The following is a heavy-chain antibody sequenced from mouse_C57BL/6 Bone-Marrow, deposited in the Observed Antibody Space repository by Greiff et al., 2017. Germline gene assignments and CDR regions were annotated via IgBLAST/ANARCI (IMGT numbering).Heavy chain of an antibody. J-gene: IGHJ2*01. V-gene: IGHV3-1*01. CDR2: ISYSGST. CDR3: ARDRGYFDY. Sequence: VQLKESGPGIVKPSQSLSLTCTVTGYSITSGYDWHWLRHFPGNKLEWMGYISYSGSTNYNPSLTSRISITHDTSKNHFFMKLNAVTTEDTATYYCARDRGYFDYWGQGTTLTVSS. D-gene: IGHD3-3*01. CDR1: GYSITSGYD.